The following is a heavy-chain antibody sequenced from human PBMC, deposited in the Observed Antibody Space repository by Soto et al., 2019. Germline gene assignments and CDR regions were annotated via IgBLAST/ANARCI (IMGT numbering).Heavy chain of an antibody. V-gene: IGHV3-74*01. CDR2: INEDESNT. CDR1: GFTFSNYW. D-gene: IGHD3-3*01. J-gene: IGHJ4*02. CDR3: ARGLFLDY. Sequence: EVQLVESGGGLVQPGGSLRLSCATSGFTFSNYWMHWVRQAPGKGPVWVSRINEDESNTNYADSVKGRFTISRDIAKNKLYLQMNSLRADDTAVYYCARGLFLDYWGQGTRVNVSS.